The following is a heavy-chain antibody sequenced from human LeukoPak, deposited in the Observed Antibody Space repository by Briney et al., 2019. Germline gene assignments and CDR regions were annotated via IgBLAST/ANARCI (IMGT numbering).Heavy chain of an antibody. CDR1: GGSFSGYY. CDR2: INHSGST. J-gene: IGHJ4*02. Sequence: PSETLSLTCAVYGGSFSGYYWSWIRQPPEKGLEWIGEINHSGSTNYNPSLKSRVTISVDTSKNQFPLKLSSVTAADTAVYYCARGRDGYIFDYWAQGTLVTVSS. V-gene: IGHV4-34*01. D-gene: IGHD5-24*01. CDR3: ARGRDGYIFDY.